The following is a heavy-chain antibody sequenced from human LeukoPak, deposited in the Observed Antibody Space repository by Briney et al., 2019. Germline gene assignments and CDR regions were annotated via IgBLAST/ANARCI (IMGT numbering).Heavy chain of an antibody. Sequence: GESLKISCKGSGYSFTTYWIGWVRQMPGKGLEWMGIIYPGDSDTRYSPSFRGQVTISADKSISTAYLQWSSLKASDTAMYYCARRWYHSSYNWFDPWGQGTLVTVSS. J-gene: IGHJ5*02. CDR2: IYPGDSDT. D-gene: IGHD3-22*01. V-gene: IGHV5-51*01. CDR1: GYSFTTYW. CDR3: ARRWYHSSYNWFDP.